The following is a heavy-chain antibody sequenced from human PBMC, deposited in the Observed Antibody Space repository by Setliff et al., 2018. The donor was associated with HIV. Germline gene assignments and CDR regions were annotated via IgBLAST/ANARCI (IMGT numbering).Heavy chain of an antibody. CDR3: GRLSETAMASFDS. J-gene: IGHJ4*02. Sequence: SETLSLTCSVSGGSISTYHWSWIRQPPGKGLQWIGYIYKSGSTNYSPSLQSRVTISADTSKNQFSLKLTSVTAADTAVYFCGRLSETAMASFDSWGQGTLVTVSS. CDR1: GGSISTYH. V-gene: IGHV4-59*08. CDR2: IYKSGST. D-gene: IGHD2-21*02.